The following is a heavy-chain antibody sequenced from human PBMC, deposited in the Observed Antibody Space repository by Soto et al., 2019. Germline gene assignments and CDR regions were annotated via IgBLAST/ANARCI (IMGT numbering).Heavy chain of an antibody. D-gene: IGHD3-3*01. CDR2: IWYDGSNK. CDR3: ARDNYDFWSGYYNPSYYYYGMDV. Sequence: SLRLSCAASGFTFSSYGMHWVRQAPGKGLEWVAVIWYDGSNKYYADSVKGRFTISRDNSKNTLYLQMNSLRAEDTAVYYCARDNYDFWSGYYNPSYYYYGMDVWGQGTTVTVSS. V-gene: IGHV3-33*01. J-gene: IGHJ6*02. CDR1: GFTFSSYG.